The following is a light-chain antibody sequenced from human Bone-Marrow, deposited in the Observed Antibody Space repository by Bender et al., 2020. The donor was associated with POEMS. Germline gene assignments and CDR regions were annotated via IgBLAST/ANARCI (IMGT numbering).Light chain of an antibody. CDR1: SSDVSAYDF. CDR3: QSYDNSLGGWV. CDR2: EGS. J-gene: IGLJ3*02. Sequence: QSALTQPPSASGSPGQSVTISCTGTSSDVSAYDFVSWYQQHPGKAPKLMIYEGSKRPSGVPDRFSGSKSGTSASLAITGLQAEDEGDYYCQSYDNSLGGWVFGGGTKLTVL. V-gene: IGLV2-8*01.